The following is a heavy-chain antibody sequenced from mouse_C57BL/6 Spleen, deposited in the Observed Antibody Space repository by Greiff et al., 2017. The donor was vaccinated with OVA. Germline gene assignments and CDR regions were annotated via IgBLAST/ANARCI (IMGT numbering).Heavy chain of an antibody. V-gene: IGHV1-80*01. CDR3: ARPGPYYAMDC. CDR2: IYPGDGDT. J-gene: IGHJ4*01. Sequence: SGAELVKPGASVKISCKASGYAFSSYWMNWVKQRPGKGLEWIGQIYPGDGDTNYKGKFKGKATLTADKSSSPAYMQLSSLTSEDSAVYFCARPGPYYAMDCWGQGTSVTVSS. CDR1: GYAFSSYW.